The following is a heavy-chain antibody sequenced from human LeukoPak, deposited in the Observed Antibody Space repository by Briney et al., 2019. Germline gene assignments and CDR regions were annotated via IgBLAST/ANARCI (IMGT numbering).Heavy chain of an antibody. J-gene: IGHJ6*03. V-gene: IGHV1-2*06. D-gene: IGHD7-27*01. CDR2: NNPNSGGT. CDR1: GYTFTGYY. Sequence: ASVKVSCKASGYTFTGYYMHWVRQAPGQGLEWMGRNNPNSGGTNYAQKFQGRVTMTRDTSISTAYMELSRLRSDDTAVYYCARGSGDPDAYYYYYYMDVWGKGTTVTVSS. CDR3: ARGSGDPDAYYYYYYMDV.